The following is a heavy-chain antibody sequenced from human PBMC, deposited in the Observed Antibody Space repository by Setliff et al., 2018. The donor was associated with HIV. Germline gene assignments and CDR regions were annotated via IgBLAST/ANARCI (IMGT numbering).Heavy chain of an antibody. CDR1: NGSINNYF. J-gene: IGHJ4*02. CDR3: ARMAPDGTGGYYFDA. CDR2: IFSSGTY. D-gene: IGHD3-16*01. V-gene: IGHV4-4*07. Sequence: SETLSLTCTVSNGSINNYFWSWIRQPAGKRLEWIGRIFSSGTYNYDPSLRSRVTISVDASNKKFSLNLMSVTAADTAVYYCARMAPDGTGGYYFDAWGQGTLVTVSS.